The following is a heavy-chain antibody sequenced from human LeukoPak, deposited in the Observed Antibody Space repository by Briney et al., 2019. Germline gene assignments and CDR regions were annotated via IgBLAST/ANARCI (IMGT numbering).Heavy chain of an antibody. CDR3: ARDLTAMWGRWFDP. CDR2: IYYSGST. CDR1: GGSISSYY. J-gene: IGHJ5*02. D-gene: IGHD5-18*01. V-gene: IGHV4-59*01. Sequence: PSETLSLTCTVSGGSISSYYWSWIRQPPGKGLEWIGYIYYSGSTNYNPSLKSRVTISVDTSKNQFSLKLSSVTAADTAVYYCARDLTAMWGRWFDPWGQGTLVTVSS.